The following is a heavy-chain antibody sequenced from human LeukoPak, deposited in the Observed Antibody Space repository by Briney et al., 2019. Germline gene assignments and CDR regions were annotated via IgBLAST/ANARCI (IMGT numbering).Heavy chain of an antibody. CDR3: ARIWDFWSGYYFDY. CDR1: GFTFDDYA. D-gene: IGHD3-3*01. V-gene: IGHV3-69-1*01. J-gene: IGHJ4*02. Sequence: PGGSLRLSCAASGFTFDDYAMHWVRHAPGKGLEWVSVIYSGGSTYYADSVKGRFTISRDNAKNSLYLQMNSLRAEDTAVYYCARIWDFWSGYYFDYWGQGTLVTVSS. CDR2: IYSGGST.